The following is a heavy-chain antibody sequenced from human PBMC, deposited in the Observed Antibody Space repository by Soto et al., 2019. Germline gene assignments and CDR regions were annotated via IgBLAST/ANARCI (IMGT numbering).Heavy chain of an antibody. V-gene: IGHV4-59*01. CDR2: IYYSGST. CDR3: AREGIAVAGTFEWFDP. CDR1: GGSISSYY. Sequence: QVQLQESGPGLVKPSETLSLTCTVSGGSISSYYWSWIRQPPGKGLEWIGYIYYSGSTNYNPSLKSRVTISVDTSKNQFSLKLSSVTAADTAVYYCAREGIAVAGTFEWFDPWGQGTLVTVSS. D-gene: IGHD6-19*01. J-gene: IGHJ5*02.